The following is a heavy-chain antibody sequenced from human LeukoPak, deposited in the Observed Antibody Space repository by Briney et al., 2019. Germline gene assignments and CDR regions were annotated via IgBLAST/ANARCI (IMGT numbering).Heavy chain of an antibody. J-gene: IGHJ4*02. D-gene: IGHD6-19*01. CDR2: IDPSDSYT. V-gene: IGHV5-10-1*01. Sequence: GESLKISCKGSGYIFTSYWISWVRQMPGKGLEWMGRIDPSDSYTNYSPSFQGHVTISADKSISTAYLQWSSLKASDTAMYYCARHDPAVAGPVDYWGQGTLVTVSS. CDR3: ARHDPAVAGPVDY. CDR1: GYIFTSYW.